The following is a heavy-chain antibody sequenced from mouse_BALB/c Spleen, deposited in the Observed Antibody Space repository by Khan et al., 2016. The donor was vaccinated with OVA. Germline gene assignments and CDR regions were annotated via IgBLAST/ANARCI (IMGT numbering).Heavy chain of an antibody. V-gene: IGHV5-6-3*01. D-gene: IGHD2-3*01. J-gene: IGHJ4*01. CDR3: TRGLYDGYYYYYGMDY. CDR2: INSNGGIT. CDR1: GFTFSSYG. Sequence: EVELVESGGGLVQPGGSLKLSCAASGFTFSSYGMSWVRQTPDKRLELVATINSNGGITYYPDSVQGRFTISSDNAKNTLYLQMTSLKSEDTAMYYCTRGLYDGYYYYYGMDYWGQGTSVTVSS.